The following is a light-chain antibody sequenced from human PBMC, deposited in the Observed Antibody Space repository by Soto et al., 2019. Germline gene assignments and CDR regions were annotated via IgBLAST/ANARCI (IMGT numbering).Light chain of an antibody. CDR3: QHLNGYPRT. Sequence: DIQLTQSPSFLSASVGDRVTITCRASQGISSYLAWYQQKPGKAPKLLIYAASTLQSGVPSRFSGSGSGTEFTLTISSLQPEDFATYYCQHLNGYPRTFGQGTKLDIK. J-gene: IGKJ1*01. V-gene: IGKV1-9*01. CDR2: AAS. CDR1: QGISSY.